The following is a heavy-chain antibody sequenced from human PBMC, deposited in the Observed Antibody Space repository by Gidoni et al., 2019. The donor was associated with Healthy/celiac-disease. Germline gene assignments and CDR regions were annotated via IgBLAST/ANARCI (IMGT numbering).Heavy chain of an antibody. CDR1: GFTFSSYE. J-gene: IGHJ6*02. D-gene: IGHD3-10*01. Sequence: EVQLVESGGGLVQPGGSLRLSCAASGFTFSSYEMHWVRQAPGKGLEWVSYISSSGSTIYYADSVKGRFTISRDNAKNSLYLQMNSLRAEDTAVYYCARDVLLWFGELLSYYYYGMDVWGQGTTVTVSS. CDR3: ARDVLLWFGELLSYYYYGMDV. CDR2: ISSSGSTI. V-gene: IGHV3-48*03.